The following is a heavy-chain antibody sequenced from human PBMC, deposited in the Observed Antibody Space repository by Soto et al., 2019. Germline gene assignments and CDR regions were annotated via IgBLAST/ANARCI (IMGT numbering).Heavy chain of an antibody. J-gene: IGHJ5*02. CDR1: GFTFSSYA. CDR2: ISYDGSNK. CDR3: ARDKSGYYGSGSSWFDP. V-gene: IGHV3-30*04. D-gene: IGHD3-10*01. Sequence: GSLRLSCAASGFTFSSYAMHWVRQAPGKGLEWVAVISYDGSNKYYADSVKGRFTISRDNSKNTLYLQMNSLRAEDTAVYYCARDKSGYYGSGSSWFDPWGQGTLVTVSS.